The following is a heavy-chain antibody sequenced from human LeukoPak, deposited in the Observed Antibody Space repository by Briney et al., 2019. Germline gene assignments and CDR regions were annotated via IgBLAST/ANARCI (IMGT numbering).Heavy chain of an antibody. CDR3: AREVSEGFDF. D-gene: IGHD3-22*01. Sequence: ETLSLTCAVYGGSFSGYYWSWIRQAPGKGLEWVSSFGTRSTSIYHAGSVKGRFAISRDNAKNSLYLQMNSLRAEDTALYYCAREVSEGFDFWGQGTLVTVSS. CDR1: GGSFSGYY. J-gene: IGHJ4*02. V-gene: IGHV3-21*01. CDR2: FGTRSTSI.